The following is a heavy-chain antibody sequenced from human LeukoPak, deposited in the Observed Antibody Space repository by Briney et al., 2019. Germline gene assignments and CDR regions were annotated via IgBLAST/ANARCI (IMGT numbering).Heavy chain of an antibody. J-gene: IGHJ4*02. CDR3: VRDGGVSGYDLLDY. CDR2: INQDGSKE. CDR1: GFAFSDYW. D-gene: IGHD5-12*01. Sequence: GGSLRLSCAASGFAFSDYWMTWVRQAPGKGLEWVAHINQDGSKEHYMDSVKARFTISRDNAKNSLSLQMNSMRAEDTAVYYCVRDGGVSGYDLLDYWGQGTLVTVSS. V-gene: IGHV3-7*01.